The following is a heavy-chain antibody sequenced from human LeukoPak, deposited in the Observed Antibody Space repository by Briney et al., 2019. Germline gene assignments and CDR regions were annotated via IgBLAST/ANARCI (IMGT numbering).Heavy chain of an antibody. Sequence: RGESLKISCKASGYSFSTYWIGWVRQMPGKGLEWMALMYPGDSDTKYNPSFQGQVTISADKSITTAYLQWSSLKASDTAIYFCARYIRATGGYFDYWGQGTLVTVSS. CDR2: MYPGDSDT. D-gene: IGHD1-1*01. CDR3: ARYIRATGGYFDY. J-gene: IGHJ4*02. V-gene: IGHV5-51*01. CDR1: GYSFSTYW.